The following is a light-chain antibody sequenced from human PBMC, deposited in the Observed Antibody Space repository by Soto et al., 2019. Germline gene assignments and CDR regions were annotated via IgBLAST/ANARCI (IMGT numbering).Light chain of an antibody. CDR2: GAS. Sequence: EIVLTQSPGTLSFSPGEGAPLSCRASQTISNTYLAWYQQKPGQAPRLLIYGASSRATGIPDRFRCSGSGTDFTLTISGLEPEDFAVYYCQSYGRTVFTFGPGTKVDIK. CDR1: QTISNTY. J-gene: IGKJ3*01. V-gene: IGKV3-20*01. CDR3: QSYGRTVFT.